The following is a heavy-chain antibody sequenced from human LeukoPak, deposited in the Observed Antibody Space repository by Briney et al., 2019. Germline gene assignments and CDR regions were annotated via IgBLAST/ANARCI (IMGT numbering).Heavy chain of an antibody. V-gene: IGHV1-46*01. Sequence: SXXTFXGYYMHWVRQAPGQGLEGRGVINPSGGSTNYAQKFQGRVTITRDMSTSTVYMELSSVRSEDTAVYYCAXXXXXAXXXXFDPWXXXXLVTVSS. J-gene: IGHJ5*02. CDR1: XXTFXGYY. CDR3: AXXXXXAXXXXFDP. CDR2: INPSGGST.